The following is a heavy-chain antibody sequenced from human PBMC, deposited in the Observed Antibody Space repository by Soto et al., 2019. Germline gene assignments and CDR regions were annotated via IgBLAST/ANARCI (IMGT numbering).Heavy chain of an antibody. CDR1: GFTFDDYA. CDR2: ISWNSGSI. CDR3: AWQWLGYGIDV. Sequence: VQLVESGGGLVQPGRSLRLSCAASGFTFDDYAMHWVRQAPGKGLEWVSGISWNSGSIGYADSVKVRFTISRDNATNSLYLQMNSLRAEDTTLYYCAWQWLGYGIDVLGQGTTVTVSS. D-gene: IGHD6-19*01. J-gene: IGHJ6*02. V-gene: IGHV3-9*01.